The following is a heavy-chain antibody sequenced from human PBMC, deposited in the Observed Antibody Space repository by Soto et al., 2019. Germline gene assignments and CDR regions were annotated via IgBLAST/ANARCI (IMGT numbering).Heavy chain of an antibody. V-gene: IGHV1-69*01. CDR2: IIPIFGTA. D-gene: IGHD3-3*01. Sequence: SVKVSCKASGGTFISYAISWVRQAPGQGLEWMGGIIPIFGTANYAQKFQGRVTITADESTSTAYMELSSLRSEDTAVYYCARVTDYDFWSGYLDVWGQGTTVTVSS. CDR3: ARVTDYDFWSGYLDV. CDR1: GGTFISYA. J-gene: IGHJ6*02.